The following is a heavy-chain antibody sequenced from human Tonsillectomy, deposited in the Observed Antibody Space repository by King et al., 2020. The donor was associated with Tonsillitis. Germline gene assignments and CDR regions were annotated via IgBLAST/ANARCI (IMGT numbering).Heavy chain of an antibody. V-gene: IGHV4-61*02. J-gene: IGHJ4*02. CDR1: GGSISSGNYY. CDR2: IYTSGST. D-gene: IGHD6-6*01. CDR3: ARDTSGISPRPFDS. Sequence: VQLQESGPGLVKPSETLSLTCTISGGSISSGNYYWSWIRQPAGKGLEWIGRIYTSGSTRYTPSLNSRVTISLDPSKNQFSLKPTSVTAADTAVYYCARDTSGISPRPFDSWGQGTLVTVSS.